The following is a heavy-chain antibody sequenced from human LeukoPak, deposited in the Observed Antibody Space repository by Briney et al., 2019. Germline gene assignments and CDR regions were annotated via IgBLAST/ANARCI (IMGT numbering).Heavy chain of an antibody. CDR1: GYIFAGYY. J-gene: IGHJ4*02. CDR3: ARAPIVGAVRHFDY. Sequence: SVTVSCKASGYIFAGYYIHWLRQAPGQGLEWMGWINPNSGGTKYAQKFQGRVTLTRDPSISTAYMELNSLNSDDTAVYYCARAPIVGAVRHFDYWGQGTLVTVSS. V-gene: IGHV1-2*02. D-gene: IGHD1-26*01. CDR2: INPNSGGT.